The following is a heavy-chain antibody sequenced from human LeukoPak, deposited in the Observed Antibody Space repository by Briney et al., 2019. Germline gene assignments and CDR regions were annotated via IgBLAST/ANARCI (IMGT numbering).Heavy chain of an antibody. V-gene: IGHV3-48*04. CDR2: ISSSGSTI. CDR3: ARGATVWARMDV. D-gene: IGHD4-17*01. J-gene: IGHJ6*03. Sequence: PGGSLRLSCAAPGFTFSAYSMTGVRKAPGKGLGWVSYISSSGSTIYYAGSVKGRFTVSRDNAKNSLHLQMNSLRAEDTAVYYCARGATVWARMDVWGKGTTVTVSS. CDR1: GFTFSAYS.